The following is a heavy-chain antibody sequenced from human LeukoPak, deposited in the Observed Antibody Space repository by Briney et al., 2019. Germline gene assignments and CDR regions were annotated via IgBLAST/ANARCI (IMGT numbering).Heavy chain of an antibody. CDR1: GYTFTGYY. Sequence: ASVKVSCKASGYTFTGYYMHWVRQAPGQGLEWMGRINPNSGGTNYAQKFQGRVTMTRDTSISTAYMELSRLRSDDTAVYYCARSTIESSGFDHWGQGTLVTVSS. CDR3: ARSTIESSGFDH. D-gene: IGHD3-9*01. J-gene: IGHJ4*02. CDR2: INPNSGGT. V-gene: IGHV1-2*06.